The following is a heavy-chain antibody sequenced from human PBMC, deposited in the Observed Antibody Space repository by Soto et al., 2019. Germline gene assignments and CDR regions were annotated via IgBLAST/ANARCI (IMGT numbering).Heavy chain of an antibody. CDR2: ISGSGGST. Sequence: PGGSLRLACAASGFTFSSYAMSGVRQAPGKGLAWVSAISGSGGSTYYADSVKGRFTISRDNSKNTLYLQMNSRRAEDTAVYYGAKNLGGFGELLYYYYYYYGMDVWGQGTTVTVSS. CDR1: GFTFSSYA. D-gene: IGHD3-10*01. J-gene: IGHJ6*02. V-gene: IGHV3-23*01. CDR3: AKNLGGFGELLYYYYYYYGMDV.